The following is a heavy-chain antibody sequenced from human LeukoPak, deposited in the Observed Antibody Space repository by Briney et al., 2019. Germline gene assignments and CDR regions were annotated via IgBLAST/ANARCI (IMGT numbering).Heavy chain of an antibody. CDR3: ARDALEVVVVPAARLYYYYMDV. V-gene: IGHV3-21*01. J-gene: IGHJ6*03. Sequence: PGGSLRLSCAASGFTFSDYSISWVRQAAGKGLEWVASISSSSLYIYYADSVKGRFTISRDNSKNTLYLQMNSLRAEDTAVYYCARDALEVVVVPAARLYYYYMDVWGKGTTVTVSS. D-gene: IGHD2-2*01. CDR1: GFTFSDYS. CDR2: ISSSSLYI.